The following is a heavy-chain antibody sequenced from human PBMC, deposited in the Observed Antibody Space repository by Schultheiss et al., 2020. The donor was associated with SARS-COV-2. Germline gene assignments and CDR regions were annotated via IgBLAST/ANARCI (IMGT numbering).Heavy chain of an antibody. CDR2: ISDSDDNT. Sequence: GGSLRLSCAASGFTFSSYGMHWVRQAPGKGLEWVSAISDSDDNTYYADSVKGRFTISRDNSKNTLYLQMNSLRAEDTAVYYCARASGSFDYWGQGTLVTVSS. J-gene: IGHJ4*02. CDR3: ARASGSFDY. CDR1: GFTFSSYG. V-gene: IGHV3-23*01. D-gene: IGHD6-25*01.